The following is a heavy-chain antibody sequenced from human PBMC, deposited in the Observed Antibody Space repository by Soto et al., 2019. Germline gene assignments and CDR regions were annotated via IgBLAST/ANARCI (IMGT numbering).Heavy chain of an antibody. V-gene: IGHV1-2*02. Sequence: ASVKVSCKASGYTFINYYMHWVRQAPGQGLEWMGWINPNSGGTNYPQKFQGGVTMTRDTSISTSYMELSRLRDDDTAVYYCARGRGSSSNNFFDPWGQGTLVTVS. CDR2: INPNSGGT. CDR3: ARGRGSSSNNFFDP. D-gene: IGHD6-6*01. J-gene: IGHJ5*02. CDR1: GYTFINYY.